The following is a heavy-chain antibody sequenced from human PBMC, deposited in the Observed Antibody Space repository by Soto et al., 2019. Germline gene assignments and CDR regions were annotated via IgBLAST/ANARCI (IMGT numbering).Heavy chain of an antibody. CDR2: MNPNSGNT. V-gene: IGHV1-8*01. Sequence: QVQLVQSGAEVKKPGASVKVSCKASGYTFTSYNINWVRQATGQGLEWMGWMNPNSGNTGYAQKFXXRXXMTRDTSISTAYMERSSLRSEDPAVYYCAGTWNKQWGQGTLVTVSS. J-gene: IGHJ4*02. CDR1: GYTFTSYN. CDR3: AGTWNKQ. D-gene: IGHD1-1*01.